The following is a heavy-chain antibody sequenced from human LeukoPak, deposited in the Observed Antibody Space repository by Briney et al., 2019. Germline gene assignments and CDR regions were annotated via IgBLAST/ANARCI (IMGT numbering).Heavy chain of an antibody. D-gene: IGHD4-17*01. CDR3: ARDFVYGDYGGYAFDI. J-gene: IGHJ3*02. CDR2: IYSGGST. V-gene: IGHV3-66*01. CDR1: GFTVSSNY. Sequence: GGSLRLSCAASGFTVSSNYMSWVRQAPGKGLEWVSVIYSGGSTYYADSVKGRFTIYRDNSKNTLYLQMNSLRAEDTAVYYCARDFVYGDYGGYAFDIWGQGTMVTVSS.